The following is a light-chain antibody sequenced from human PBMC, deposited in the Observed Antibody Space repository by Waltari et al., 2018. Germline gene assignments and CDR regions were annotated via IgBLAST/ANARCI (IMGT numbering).Light chain of an antibody. CDR3: MQARQTPWT. CDR2: LVS. Sequence: DIVMTQSPLSLPVSPGEPASISCRSSQSLLPSSGYTFLAWYLQRPGQSPQLLIYLVSNRASGVPDRVSGSGSGTDFTLKSSRVEAEDVGVYYCMQARQTPWTFGQGTKVEI. J-gene: IGKJ1*01. CDR1: QSLLPSSGYTF. V-gene: IGKV2-28*01.